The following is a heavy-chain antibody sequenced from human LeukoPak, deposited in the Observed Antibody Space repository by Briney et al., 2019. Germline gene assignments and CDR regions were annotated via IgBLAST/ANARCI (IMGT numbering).Heavy chain of an antibody. Sequence: PSETLSLTCTVSGGSISSYYWSWIRQPPGKGLEWIGYIYYSGSTNYNPSLKSRVTISLDTSKNLFSLKLSSVTAADTAVYYCARERGRPIFGVVKHWFDPWGQGNLVTVSS. D-gene: IGHD3-3*01. CDR2: IYYSGST. CDR1: GGSISSYY. V-gene: IGHV4-59*12. J-gene: IGHJ5*02. CDR3: ARERGRPIFGVVKHWFDP.